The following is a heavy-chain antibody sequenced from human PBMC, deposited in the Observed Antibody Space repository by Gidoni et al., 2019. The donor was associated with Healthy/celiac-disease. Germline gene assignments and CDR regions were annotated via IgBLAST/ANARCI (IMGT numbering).Heavy chain of an antibody. D-gene: IGHD3-10*01. CDR2: ISGSGGST. V-gene: IGHV3-23*01. CDR3: AKDRAPLLLWFGELLW. Sequence: VQLLQSGGGFVQPVGSLRLSCAASGLPFRIYSMSWVRQAGGTGLEEVADISGSGGSTYYADSVKGRFTISRDNSKNTLYLQMNSQRAEDTDVYYCAKDRAPLLLWFGELLWWGQGTLVTVSS. CDR1: GLPFRIYS. J-gene: IGHJ4*02.